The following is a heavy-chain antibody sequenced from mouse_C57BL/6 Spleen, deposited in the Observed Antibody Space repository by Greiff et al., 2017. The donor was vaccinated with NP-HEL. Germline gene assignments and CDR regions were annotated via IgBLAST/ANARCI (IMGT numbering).Heavy chain of an antibody. V-gene: IGHV1-76*01. J-gene: IGHJ2*01. Sequence: QVQLQQSGAELVRPGASVKLSCKASGYTFTDYYINWVKQRPGQGLEWIARIYPGSGNTYYNEKFKGKATLTAEKSSSTAYMQLSSLTSEDSAVYFCARSYYGSSEYYFDYWGQGTTLTVSS. CDR1: GYTFTDYY. CDR3: ARSYYGSSEYYFDY. CDR2: IYPGSGNT. D-gene: IGHD1-1*01.